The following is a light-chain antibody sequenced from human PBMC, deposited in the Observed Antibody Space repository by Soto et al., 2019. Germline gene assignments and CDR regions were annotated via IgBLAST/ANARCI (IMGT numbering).Light chain of an antibody. J-gene: IGKJ1*01. Sequence: DIQMTQSPSTLSASVGDRVTITCRASQSISGWLAWYQQKPGKAPKLLIYQASTLQSGVSSRFSGSGSGTEFTLTISSLQPDDFATYYCQQYNTNWTFGQGTKVDIK. CDR3: QQYNTNWT. CDR1: QSISGW. CDR2: QAS. V-gene: IGKV1-5*03.